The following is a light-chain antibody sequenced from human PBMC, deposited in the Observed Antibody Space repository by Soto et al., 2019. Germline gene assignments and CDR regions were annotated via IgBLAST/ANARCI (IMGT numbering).Light chain of an antibody. CDR1: SSNIGAGYD. V-gene: IGLV1-40*01. J-gene: IGLJ2*01. CDR2: SNS. Sequence: QSVLTQPPSVSGAPGQRVTISCTGSSSNIGAGYDVHWYQQLPGTAPKLLISSNSHRPSGVPDRFSGSKSGTSASLAITGLQAEDEADYYCQSYDSSLSGYVVFGGGTKLTVL. CDR3: QSYDSSLSGYVV.